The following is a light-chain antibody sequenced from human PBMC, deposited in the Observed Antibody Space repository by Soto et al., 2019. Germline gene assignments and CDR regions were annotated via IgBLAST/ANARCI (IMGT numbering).Light chain of an antibody. V-gene: IGLV2-23*01. CDR1: SSDVGSYNL. Sequence: QSALTQPASVSGSPGQSITISCTGTSSDVGSYNLVSWYQQHPGKAPKLMIYEGSKGPSGVSNRFSGSKSGNTASLTISGLQAEDEADYYCSSYARNRDVVFGGGTKLTVL. J-gene: IGLJ2*01. CDR3: SSYARNRDVV. CDR2: EGS.